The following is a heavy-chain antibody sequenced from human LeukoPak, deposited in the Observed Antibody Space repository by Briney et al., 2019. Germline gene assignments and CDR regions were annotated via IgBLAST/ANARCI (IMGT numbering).Heavy chain of an antibody. CDR1: GYTFTGYY. Sequence: GAPVKVSCKASGYTFTGYYMHWVRQAPGQGLEWMGWINPNSGGTNYAQKFQGRVTMTRDTSISTAYMELSRLRSDDTAVYYCARDGADYSSGWYIGAFDIWGQGTMVTVSS. CDR2: INPNSGGT. CDR3: ARDGADYSSGWYIGAFDI. V-gene: IGHV1-2*02. D-gene: IGHD6-19*01. J-gene: IGHJ3*02.